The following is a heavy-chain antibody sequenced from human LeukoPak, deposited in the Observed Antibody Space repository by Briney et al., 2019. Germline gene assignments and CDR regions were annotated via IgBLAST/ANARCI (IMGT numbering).Heavy chain of an antibody. CDR2: IRYDGSNN. CDR3: AKDQWLVLDY. V-gene: IGHV3-30*02. CDR1: GFTFSSYA. Sequence: SGGSLRLSCAASGFTFSSYAMSWVRQAPGKGLEWVAFIRYDGSNNYYADSVKGRFTISRDNSKNTLYLQMNSLRAEDTAVYSCAKDQWLVLDYWGQGTLVTVSS. J-gene: IGHJ4*02. D-gene: IGHD6-19*01.